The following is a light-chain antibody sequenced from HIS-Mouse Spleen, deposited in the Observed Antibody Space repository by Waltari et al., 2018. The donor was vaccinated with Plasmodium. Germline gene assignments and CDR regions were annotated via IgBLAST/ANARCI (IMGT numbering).Light chain of an antibody. V-gene: IGKV1-13*02. CDR1: QGISSA. CDR3: QQFNSYPP. Sequence: IQLTESRSSLSASVGDRVTITCRASQGISSALAWYQQKPGKAPKLLIYDASSLESGVPSRFSGSGSGTDFTLTISSLQPEDFATYYCQQFNSYPPFGGGTKVEIK. CDR2: DAS. J-gene: IGKJ4*01.